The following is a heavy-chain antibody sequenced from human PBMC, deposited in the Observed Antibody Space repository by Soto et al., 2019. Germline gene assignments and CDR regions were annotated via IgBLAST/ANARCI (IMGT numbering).Heavy chain of an antibody. V-gene: IGHV4-34*01. D-gene: IGHD3-22*01. CDR1: GGSFSGYY. J-gene: IGHJ5*02. CDR2: INHSGST. CDR3: ARALWGASMINWFDP. Sequence: SETLSLTCAVYGGSFSGYYWSWIRQPPGKGLEWIGEINHSGSTNYNPSLKSRVTISVDTSKNQFSLKLSSVTAADTAVYYCARALWGASMINWFDPWGQGTPVTVSS.